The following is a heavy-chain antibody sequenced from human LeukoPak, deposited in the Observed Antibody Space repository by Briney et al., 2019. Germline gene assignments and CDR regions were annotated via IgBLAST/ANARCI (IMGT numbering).Heavy chain of an antibody. D-gene: IGHD6-19*01. V-gene: IGHV3-23*01. CDR2: ISGSGGST. J-gene: IGHJ6*03. Sequence: GGSLRLSCAASGFTFSNYYMSWVRQAPGKGLEWVSAISGSGGSTYYADSVKGRFTISRDNSKNTLYLQMNSLRAEDTAVYYCAKESWWLDLFYYYYMDVWGKGTTVTVSS. CDR3: AKESWWLDLFYYYYMDV. CDR1: GFTFSNYY.